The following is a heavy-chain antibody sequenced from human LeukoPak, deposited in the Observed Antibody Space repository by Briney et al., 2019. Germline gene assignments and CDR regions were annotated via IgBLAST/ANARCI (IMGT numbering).Heavy chain of an antibody. D-gene: IGHD2-2*01. Sequence: SETLSLTCTVSGGSINSYYWSWIRQPAGKGLEWIGRIYTSGSTNYNPSLKSRVTMSVDTSKNQFSLKLSSVTAADTAVYYCARGPFYQLLDYQYYYYGMDVWGQGTTVTVSS. CDR1: GGSINSYY. V-gene: IGHV4-4*07. CDR3: ARGPFYQLLDYQYYYYGMDV. CDR2: IYTSGST. J-gene: IGHJ6*02.